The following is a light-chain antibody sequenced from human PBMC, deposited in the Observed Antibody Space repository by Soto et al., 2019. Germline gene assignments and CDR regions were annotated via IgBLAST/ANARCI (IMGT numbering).Light chain of an antibody. Sequence: HSVLPQPRSVSGSPGQSVPISCTGTSSYVGSYKDVSWYQHHPGKVPKLMIYDVSERPSGVPDRFSGSKSGNTASLTISGLQSEDEANYYCCAYADTFYLFGTGTKVTVL. CDR2: DVS. CDR3: CAYADTFYL. CDR1: SSYVGSYKD. J-gene: IGLJ1*01. V-gene: IGLV2-11*01.